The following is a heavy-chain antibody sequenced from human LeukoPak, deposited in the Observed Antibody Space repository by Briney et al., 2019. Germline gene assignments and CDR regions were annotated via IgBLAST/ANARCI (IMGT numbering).Heavy chain of an antibody. Sequence: EASVKVSCKASGATFSSYAISWVRQAPGQGLEWMGGIIPIFGTANYAQKFQGRVTIAADESTSTAYMELSSLRSEDTAVYYCAVHCSGGSCYSYYYYYMDVWGKGTTVTISS. D-gene: IGHD2-15*01. J-gene: IGHJ6*03. CDR3: AVHCSGGSCYSYYYYYMDV. CDR2: IIPIFGTA. V-gene: IGHV1-69*13. CDR1: GATFSSYA.